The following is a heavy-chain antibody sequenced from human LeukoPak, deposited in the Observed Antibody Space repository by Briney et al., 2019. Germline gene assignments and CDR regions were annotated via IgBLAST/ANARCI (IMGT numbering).Heavy chain of an antibody. Sequence: SETLSLTCTVSVGSISSSSYYWGWIRQPPGKGLEWIGSIYYSGSTYYNPSLKSRVTISVDTSKNQFSLKLSSVTAADTAVYYCARTSGSFRDFDYWGQGTLVTVSS. J-gene: IGHJ4*02. D-gene: IGHD1-26*01. V-gene: IGHV4-39*07. CDR3: ARTSGSFRDFDY. CDR2: IYYSGST. CDR1: VGSISSSSYY.